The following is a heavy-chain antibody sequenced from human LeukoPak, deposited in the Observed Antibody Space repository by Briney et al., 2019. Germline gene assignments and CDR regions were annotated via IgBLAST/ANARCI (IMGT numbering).Heavy chain of an antibody. CDR3: AKLAASETGEGS. CDR1: GGTFSSYA. J-gene: IGHJ5*02. V-gene: IGHV1-46*01. D-gene: IGHD6-13*01. Sequence: VASVTVSCTASGGTFSSYAISWVRQAPGQGLEWMGVINPSGDSTSYAQKFQGRVTMTRDTSTSTVYMELSSLRSEDTAIYCCAKLAASETGEGSWGQGTLVTVSS. CDR2: INPSGDST.